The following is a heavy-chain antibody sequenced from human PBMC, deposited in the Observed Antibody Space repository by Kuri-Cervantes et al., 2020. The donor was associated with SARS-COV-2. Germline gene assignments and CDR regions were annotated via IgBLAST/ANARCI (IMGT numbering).Heavy chain of an antibody. CDR3: ARDSYDYVWGSYRPVYYYYMDV. V-gene: IGHV3-48*01. J-gene: IGHJ6*03. D-gene: IGHD3-16*02. CDR1: GFTFSGYS. CDR2: ISALSSTI. Sequence: GESLKISCAASGFTFSGYSMNWVRQAPGKGLEWVSYISALSSTIYYADSVKGRFTISRDNAKNSLYLQMNSLRAEDTAVYYCARDSYDYVWGSYRPVYYYYMDVWGKGTTVTVSS.